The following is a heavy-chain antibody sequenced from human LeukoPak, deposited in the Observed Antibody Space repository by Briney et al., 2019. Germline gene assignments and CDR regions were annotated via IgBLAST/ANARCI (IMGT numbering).Heavy chain of an antibody. D-gene: IGHD2-21*02. J-gene: IGHJ3*02. CDR1: GFTFSSYA. Sequence: PGGSLRLSCAASGFTFSSYAMSWVRQAPGKGLEWVSAISGSGGSTYYADSVKGRFTISRDNSKNTLYLQMNSLRAEDTAVYYCAKERAYCGGDCSLGDAFDIWGQGTMVTVSS. V-gene: IGHV3-23*01. CDR3: AKERAYCGGDCSLGDAFDI. CDR2: ISGSGGST.